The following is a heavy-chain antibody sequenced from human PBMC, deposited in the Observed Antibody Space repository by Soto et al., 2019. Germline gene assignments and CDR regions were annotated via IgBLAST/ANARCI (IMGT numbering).Heavy chain of an antibody. D-gene: IGHD4-17*01. Sequence: SETLSLTCTVSGGSISSSSYYWGWIRQPPGKGLEWIGSIYYSGSTYYNPSLKSRVTISVDTSKNQFSLKLSSVTAADTAVYYCARPNRLRGIVYFDIWGQGTMVTVSS. V-gene: IGHV4-39*01. CDR3: ARPNRLRGIVYFDI. J-gene: IGHJ3*02. CDR2: IYYSGST. CDR1: GGSISSSSYY.